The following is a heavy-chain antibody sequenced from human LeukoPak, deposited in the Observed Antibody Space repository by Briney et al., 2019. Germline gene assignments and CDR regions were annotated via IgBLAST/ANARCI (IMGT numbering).Heavy chain of an antibody. Sequence: GGSLRLSCAASGFTFSSYSMNWVRQAPGKGLEWVSSISSSSSYIYYADSVKGRFTISRDSAKSSLYLQMNSLRAEDTAVYYCARDLAGRNYWGQGTLVTVSS. CDR1: GFTFSSYS. V-gene: IGHV3-21*01. J-gene: IGHJ4*02. CDR3: ARDLAGRNY. CDR2: ISSSSSYI.